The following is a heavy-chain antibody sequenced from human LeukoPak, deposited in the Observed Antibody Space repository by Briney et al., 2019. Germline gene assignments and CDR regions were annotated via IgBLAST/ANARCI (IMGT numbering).Heavy chain of an antibody. V-gene: IGHV3-49*04. CDR3: TRDQTPYY. CDR2: IRSKVYGGTP. J-gene: IGHJ4*02. CDR1: GFTFGDYA. Sequence: GGSLRLSCTASGFTFGDYAMTWVRQAPGKGLEWVGFIRSKVYGGTPEYAASVKGRFTISRDDSKGVAYLQMNSLKTEDTAVYYCTRDQTPYYWGQGTLVAVSS.